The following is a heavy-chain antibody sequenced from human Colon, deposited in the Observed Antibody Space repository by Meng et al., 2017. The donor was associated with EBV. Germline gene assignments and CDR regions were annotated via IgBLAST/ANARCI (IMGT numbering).Heavy chain of an antibody. CDR2: IYYTGST. V-gene: IGHV4-30-4*01. Sequence: QVRMRESAQGRVTPSQILSLLCTVSGGYINGGDFYWSWLRQAQGQGLEWIGYIYYTGSTYYNPSIKSRVNISMDTSKNQFSLRLSSVTAAATAVYYCARNYYFDYWGQGTLVTVSS. J-gene: IGHJ4*02. CDR3: ARNYYFDY. CDR1: GGYINGGDFY.